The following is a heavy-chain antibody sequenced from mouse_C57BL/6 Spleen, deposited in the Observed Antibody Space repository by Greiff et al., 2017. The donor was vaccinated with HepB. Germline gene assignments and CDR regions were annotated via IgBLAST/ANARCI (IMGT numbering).Heavy chain of an antibody. CDR2: IYPSASET. V-gene: IGHV1-61*01. D-gene: IGHD1-1*02. Sequence: QVQLQQPGAELVRPGSSVKLSCKASGYTFTSYWMDWVKQRPGQGLEWIGNIYPSASETHYNQKFKDKATLTVDKSSSTAYMQLSILTSEYSAVYNCAKYGSPRYWDFDVWGTGTTVTVSS. CDR1: GYTFTSYW. J-gene: IGHJ1*03. CDR3: AKYGSPRYWDFDV.